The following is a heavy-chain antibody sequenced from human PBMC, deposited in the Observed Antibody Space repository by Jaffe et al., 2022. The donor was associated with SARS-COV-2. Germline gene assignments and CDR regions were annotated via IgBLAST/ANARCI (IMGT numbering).Heavy chain of an antibody. Sequence: EVQLVESGGGLVKPGGSLRLSCAASGFTFSNAWMSWVRQAPGKGLEWVGRIKSKTDGGTTDYAAPVKGRFTISRDDSKNTLYLQMNSLKTEDTAVYYCTTGPVPDYYFDYWGQGTLVTVSS. V-gene: IGHV3-15*01. J-gene: IGHJ4*02. D-gene: IGHD6-19*01. CDR1: GFTFSNAW. CDR3: TTGPVPDYYFDY. CDR2: IKSKTDGGTT.